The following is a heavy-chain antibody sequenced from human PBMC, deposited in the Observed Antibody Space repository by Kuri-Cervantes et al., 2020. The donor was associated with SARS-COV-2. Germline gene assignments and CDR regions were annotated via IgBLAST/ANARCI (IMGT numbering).Heavy chain of an antibody. J-gene: IGHJ4*02. CDR3: ARTYYDILTGYCPFDY. D-gene: IGHD3-9*01. V-gene: IGHV3-48*02. CDR1: GFTFSSYS. CDR2: ISSSSSTI. Sequence: GGSLRLSCAASGFTFSSYSMNRVRQAPGKGLEWVSYISSSSSTIYYADSVKGRFTISRDNAKNSLYLQMNSLRDEDTAVYYCARTYYDILTGYCPFDYWGQGTLVTVSS.